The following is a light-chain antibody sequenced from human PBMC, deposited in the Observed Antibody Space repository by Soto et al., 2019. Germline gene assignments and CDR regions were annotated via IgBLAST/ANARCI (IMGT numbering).Light chain of an antibody. CDR1: QSVSSY. Sequence: EIVLTQSPATLSLSPGERATLSCRASQSVSSYLAWYQQKPGQAPRLLIYDASNRATGIPARFSGSGSGTHFTLTISSLEPEDFAVYYCQRRSNSWTFGQGTKVEIK. CDR2: DAS. V-gene: IGKV3-11*01. CDR3: QRRSNSWT. J-gene: IGKJ1*01.